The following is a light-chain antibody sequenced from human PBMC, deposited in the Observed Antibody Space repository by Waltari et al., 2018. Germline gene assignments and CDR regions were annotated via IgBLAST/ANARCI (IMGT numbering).Light chain of an antibody. V-gene: IGKV3-20*01. Sequence: EIVLTQSPGTLSLSPGERATLSCRASQSVNNYLAWFQQKPGQAPRLLIHGASSRATGTPDRISGSGSGTDFTLTISGLEPQDFAVYYCQQYSSSPLTFGPGTKVDI. CDR3: QQYSSSPLT. CDR2: GAS. CDR1: QSVNNY. J-gene: IGKJ3*01.